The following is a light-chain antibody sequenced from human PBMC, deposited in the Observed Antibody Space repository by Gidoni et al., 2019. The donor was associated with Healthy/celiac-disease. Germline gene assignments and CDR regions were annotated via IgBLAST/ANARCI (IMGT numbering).Light chain of an antibody. CDR3: GTWDSSLSAVV. J-gene: IGLJ2*01. CDR2: DNN. CDR1: SPNIGNNY. Sequence: QSVLTQPPSVSAAPGQKVTISCPGSSPNIGNNYVSWYQQLPGTAPKLLIYDNNTRPSWIPDRFSGSKSGTSATLGITGRQTGDEADYYCGTWDSSLSAVVFGGGTKLTVL. V-gene: IGLV1-51*01.